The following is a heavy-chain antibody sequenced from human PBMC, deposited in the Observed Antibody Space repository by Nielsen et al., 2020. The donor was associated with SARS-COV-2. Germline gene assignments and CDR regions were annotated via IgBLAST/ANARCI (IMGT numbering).Heavy chain of an antibody. CDR2: ISSSSSYT. CDR3: ARDSGSYDPYYYYYGMDV. Sequence: GGSLRLSCAASGFTFSDYYMSWIRQAPGKGLEWVSYISSSSSYTNYADSVKGRFTISRDNAKNSLYLQMNSLRAEDTAVYYCARDSGSYDPYYYYYGMDVWGQGTTVTVSS. CDR1: GFTFSDYY. V-gene: IGHV3-11*05. J-gene: IGHJ6*02. D-gene: IGHD1-26*01.